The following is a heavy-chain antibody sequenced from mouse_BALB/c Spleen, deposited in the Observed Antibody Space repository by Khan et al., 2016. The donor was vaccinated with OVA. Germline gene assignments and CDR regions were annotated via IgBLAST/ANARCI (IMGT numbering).Heavy chain of an antibody. CDR3: TRRGGNYVPYFDY. CDR1: GYTFTSYW. J-gene: IGHJ2*01. D-gene: IGHD2-1*01. Sequence: VQLQQSGAELVRPGASVKLSCKASGYTFTSYWINWVKQRPGQGLEWIGNIYPSDSYTNYNQKFKDKATLTVDKSSSTAYMQLSSPTSEDSAVYYCTRRGGNYVPYFDYWGQGTTLTVSS. CDR2: IYPSDSYT. V-gene: IGHV1-69*02.